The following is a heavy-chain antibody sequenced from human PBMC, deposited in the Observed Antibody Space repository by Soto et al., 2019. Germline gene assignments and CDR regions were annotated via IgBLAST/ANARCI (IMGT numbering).Heavy chain of an antibody. CDR3: ARSSPYYYDSSVYYDY. J-gene: IGHJ4*02. Sequence: PGGSLRLSCAASGFTFSSYWMHWVRQAPGKGLVWVSHIDSDGSSTTYADSVKGRFTISRDNAKNTLYLQMNSLRAEDTAVFYCARSSPYYYDSSVYYDYWGQGTLVTVS. V-gene: IGHV3-74*01. D-gene: IGHD3-22*01. CDR2: IDSDGSST. CDR1: GFTFSSYW.